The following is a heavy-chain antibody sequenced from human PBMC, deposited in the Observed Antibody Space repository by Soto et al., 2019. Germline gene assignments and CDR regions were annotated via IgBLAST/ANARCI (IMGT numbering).Heavy chain of an antibody. CDR1: GGSISSYY. D-gene: IGHD6-6*01. Sequence: SETLSLTCTVSGGSISSYYWSWIRQPPGKGLEWIGYFYYIGSTNYNPSLKSRVTISVDTSKNQFSLKLSSVTAADTAVYYCASRWAGSSDFDPWGQGTLVTVSS. J-gene: IGHJ5*02. CDR3: ASRWAGSSDFDP. CDR2: FYYIGST. V-gene: IGHV4-59*01.